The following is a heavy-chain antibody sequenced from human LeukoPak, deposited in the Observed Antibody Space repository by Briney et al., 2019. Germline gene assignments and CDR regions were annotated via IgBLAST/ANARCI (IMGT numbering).Heavy chain of an antibody. D-gene: IGHD6-13*01. CDR2: IYYSGST. CDR1: GGSISSSSDY. J-gene: IGHJ4*02. Sequence: SSETLSLTCTVSGGSISSSSDYGGWSRQPRGKGREGIVSIYYSGSTYYNPALKSRFTMSGDTSKQQFSLELSSVTAADTAVYYCARQSAAGNYDYWGQGTLVTVSS. V-gene: IGHV4-39*01. CDR3: ARQSAAGNYDY.